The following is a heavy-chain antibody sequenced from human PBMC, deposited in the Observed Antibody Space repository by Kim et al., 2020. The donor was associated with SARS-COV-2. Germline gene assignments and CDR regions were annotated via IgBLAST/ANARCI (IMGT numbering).Heavy chain of an antibody. CDR3: ARVLSGWFGELSYFDY. V-gene: IGHV1-3*01. CDR2: INAGNGNT. D-gene: IGHD3-10*01. CDR1: GYTFTSYA. J-gene: IGHJ4*02. Sequence: ASVKVSCKASGYTFTSYAMHWVRQAPGQRLEWMGWINAGNGNTKYSQKFQGRVTITRDTSASTAYMELSSLRSEDTAVYYCARVLSGWFGELSYFDYWGQGSLVTVSS.